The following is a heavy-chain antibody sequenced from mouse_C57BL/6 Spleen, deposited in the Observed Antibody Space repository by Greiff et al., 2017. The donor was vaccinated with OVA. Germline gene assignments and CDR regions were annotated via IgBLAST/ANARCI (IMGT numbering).Heavy chain of an antibody. Sequence: QVQLQQSGAELVKPGASVKLSCKASGYTFTSYWMHWVKQRPGQGLEWIGMIHPNSGSTNYNEKFKSKATLTVDKSSSTAYMQLSSLTSEDSAVYYCAREGDGKGAWFAYWGQGTLVTVSA. V-gene: IGHV1-64*01. CDR3: AREGDGKGAWFAY. J-gene: IGHJ3*01. D-gene: IGHD2-1*01. CDR1: GYTFTSYW. CDR2: IHPNSGST.